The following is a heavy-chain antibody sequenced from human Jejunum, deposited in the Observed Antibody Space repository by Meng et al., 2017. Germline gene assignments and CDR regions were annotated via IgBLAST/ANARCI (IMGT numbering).Heavy chain of an antibody. D-gene: IGHD4-17*01. CDR3: ARHLGHGDGLKIGFDY. V-gene: IGHV4-39*01. CDR2: INYSGNT. Sequence: QLQLQASGPVLVKPSETLSLTCTGSGGSISSSNYYWGWLGQPPGKGLEWIGSINYSGNTYQNPSLKSRGTISVDTSKNQFSLTVSSVTAADTAVYYCARHLGHGDGLKIGFDYWGQGTLVTVSS. CDR1: GGSISSSNYY. J-gene: IGHJ4*02.